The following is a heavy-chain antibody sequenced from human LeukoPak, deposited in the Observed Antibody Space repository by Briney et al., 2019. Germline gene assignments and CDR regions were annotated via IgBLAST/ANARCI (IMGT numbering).Heavy chain of an antibody. CDR1: GGSFSGYY. D-gene: IGHD3-16*01. V-gene: IGHV4-34*01. CDR2: INHSGST. CDR3: ARGRSDYIWGSNRGAFDI. Sequence: PSETLSLTCAVDGGSFSGYYWSWIRQPPGKGLEWIGEINHSGSTNYNPSLKSRVTISVDTSKNQFSLKLSSVTAADTAVYYCARGRSDYIWGSNRGAFDIWGQGTMVTVSS. J-gene: IGHJ3*02.